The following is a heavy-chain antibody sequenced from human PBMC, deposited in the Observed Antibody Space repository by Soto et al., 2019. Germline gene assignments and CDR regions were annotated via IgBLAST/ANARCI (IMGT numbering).Heavy chain of an antibody. V-gene: IGHV1-2*02. D-gene: IGHD6-6*01. J-gene: IGHJ4*02. CDR2: INPNSGGT. CDR1: GYTFTGYY. Sequence: ASVKVSCKASGYTFTGYYMHWVRQAPGQGLEWMGWINPNSGGTNYAQKFQGRVTMTRDTSISTAYMELSRLRSDDTAVYYCARDLIEYSSPYQVDYWGQGTLVTVSS. CDR3: ARDLIEYSSPYQVDY.